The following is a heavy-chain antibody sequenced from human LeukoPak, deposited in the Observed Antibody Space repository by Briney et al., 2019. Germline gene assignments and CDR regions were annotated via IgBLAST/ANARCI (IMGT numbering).Heavy chain of an antibody. J-gene: IGHJ4*02. D-gene: IGHD1-26*01. CDR2: IYYSGST. Sequence: PSQTLSLTCTVSGGSIRSGDYYWSWIRQPPGKGLEWIGYIYYSGSTYYNPSLKSRVTISVDTSKNQFSLKLSSVTAADTAVYYCARTKTSYLISFDYWGQGTLVTVSS. CDR3: ARTKTSYLISFDY. CDR1: GGSIRSGDYY. V-gene: IGHV4-30-4*08.